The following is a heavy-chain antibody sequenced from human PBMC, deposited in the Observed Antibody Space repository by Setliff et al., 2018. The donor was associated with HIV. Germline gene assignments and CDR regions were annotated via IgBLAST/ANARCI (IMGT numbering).Heavy chain of an antibody. CDR2: IVPIFQAP. Sequence: SVKVSCKASGDSFTNYAVNWVRQAPGQGLEWIGGIVPIFQAPKYAQKFRGRVTISADTSTTTAYMELRNLRSNDSAVYYCARTVKTTLGDLLSPYYYYMDLWGKGTTVTVSS. CDR1: GDSFTNYA. J-gene: IGHJ6*03. CDR3: ARTVKTTLGDLLSPYYYYMDL. V-gene: IGHV1-69*06. D-gene: IGHD3-16*01.